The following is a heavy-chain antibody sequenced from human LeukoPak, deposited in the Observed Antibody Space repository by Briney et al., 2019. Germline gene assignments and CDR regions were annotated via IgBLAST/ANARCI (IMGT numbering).Heavy chain of an antibody. Sequence: PSETLSLTCTVSGGSISKYYCSWIRQPPGKGLEWIAYIYYTGSTYYNPSLKSRGTMSVDTSKNQFSLSLSSVTAADTAVYYCARHISGGATLDWGQGTLVTVSS. V-gene: IGHV4-59*08. CDR3: ARHISGGATLD. J-gene: IGHJ4*02. CDR2: IYYTGST. D-gene: IGHD2-15*01. CDR1: GGSISKYY.